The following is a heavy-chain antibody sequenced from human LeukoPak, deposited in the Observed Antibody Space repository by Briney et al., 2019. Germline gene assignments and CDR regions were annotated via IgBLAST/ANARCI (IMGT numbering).Heavy chain of an antibody. J-gene: IGHJ5*02. CDR2: IIPIFGTA. D-gene: IGHD3-22*01. CDR3: AREESGHYYDSSGYYYWFDP. Sequence: GASVKVSCKASGGTFSSYAISWVRQAPGQGLEWMGGIIPIFGTANYAQKFQGRVTITTDESTSTAYMELSSLRSEDTAVYYCAREESGHYYDSSGYYYWFDPWGPGTLVTVSS. CDR1: GGTFSSYA. V-gene: IGHV1-69*05.